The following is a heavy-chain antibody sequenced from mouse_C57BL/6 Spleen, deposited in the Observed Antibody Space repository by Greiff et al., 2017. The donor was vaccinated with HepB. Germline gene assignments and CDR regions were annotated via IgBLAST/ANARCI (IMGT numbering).Heavy chain of an antibody. V-gene: IGHV5-17*01. J-gene: IGHJ4*01. CDR2: ISSGSSTI. CDR1: GFTFSDYG. CDR3: ARSYGLDAMDY. D-gene: IGHD1-1*01. Sequence: EVKLMESGGGLVKPGGSLKLSCAASGFTFSDYGMHWVRQAPEKGLEWVAYISSGSSTIYYADTVKGRFTISRDNAKNTLFLQMTSLRSEDTAMYYCARSYGLDAMDYWGQGTSVTVSS.